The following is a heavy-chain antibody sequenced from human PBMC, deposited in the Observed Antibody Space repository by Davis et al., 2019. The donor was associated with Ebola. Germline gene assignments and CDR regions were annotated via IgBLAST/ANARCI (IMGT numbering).Heavy chain of an antibody. D-gene: IGHD4-11*01. CDR2: IWYDGSNK. Sequence: GESLKISCAASGFTFSSYGMHWVRQAPGKGLEWVAVIWYDGSNKYYADSVKGRFTISRDNSKNTLYLQMNSLRAEDTAVYYCARPALGDYSGEFLDYWGQGALVTVSS. V-gene: IGHV3-33*01. J-gene: IGHJ4*02. CDR1: GFTFSSYG. CDR3: ARPALGDYSGEFLDY.